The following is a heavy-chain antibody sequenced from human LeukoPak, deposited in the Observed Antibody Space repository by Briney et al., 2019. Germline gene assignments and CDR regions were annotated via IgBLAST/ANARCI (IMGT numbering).Heavy chain of an antibody. CDR1: GDSISSSGYF. CDR2: IHYSGST. Sequence: SETLSLTCTVSGDSISSSGYFWGWIRHPPGKGLERIGNIHYSGSTYYNPSLKRRVTISVDTSKNQFSLKLTSVTAADTAVYYCATRYCPYSGCNFFPHYWGQGTLVTVSS. V-gene: IGHV4-39*01. CDR3: ATRYCPYSGCNFFPHY. D-gene: IGHD5-12*01. J-gene: IGHJ4*02.